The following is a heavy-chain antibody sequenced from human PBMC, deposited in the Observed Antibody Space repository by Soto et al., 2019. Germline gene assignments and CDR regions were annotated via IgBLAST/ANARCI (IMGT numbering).Heavy chain of an antibody. J-gene: IGHJ4*02. Sequence: PVGSLRLSCAASGFTFSNIWMSWVRRSPEKGPEWVASISPDGGEIYYVDSVKGRFTISRDNTRNSLYLQMNSLRAEDTAVYYCAKGPRWGQGTLVTVSS. CDR3: AKGPR. CDR2: ISPDGGEI. CDR1: GFTFSNIW. V-gene: IGHV3-7*01.